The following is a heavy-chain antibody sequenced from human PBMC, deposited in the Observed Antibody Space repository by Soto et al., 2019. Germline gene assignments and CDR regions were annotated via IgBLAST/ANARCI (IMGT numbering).Heavy chain of an antibody. CDR2: TYYSGST. D-gene: IGHD5-12*01. J-gene: IGHJ1*01. V-gene: IGHV4-39*01. CDR3: ARHNYRMATILLESFPH. Sequence: QLQLQESGPGLVKPSATLSLTCTVSGGSISSSSYYWGWIRQPPGQGLEGIGSTYYSGSTYYNPSRRSRVTISVDTSKNQFSLKLSSVTAADKAVYYCARHNYRMATILLESFPHWGQGTLVTVSS. CDR1: GGSISSSSYY.